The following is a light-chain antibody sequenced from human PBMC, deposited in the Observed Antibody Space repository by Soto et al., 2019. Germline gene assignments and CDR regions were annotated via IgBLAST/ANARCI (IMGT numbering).Light chain of an antibody. CDR1: SSDIGTYKY. J-gene: IGLJ1*01. V-gene: IGLV2-11*01. CDR3: CSFAGNYRI. Sequence: QSALTQPRSVSGSPGQSVTISCSGTSSDIGTYKYVSWYQQHPGKAPKLLIYSVTKRPSGVPDRFSGSRSGNTASLTISGLQAEDEADYYCCSFAGNYRIFGNGTKVTVL. CDR2: SVT.